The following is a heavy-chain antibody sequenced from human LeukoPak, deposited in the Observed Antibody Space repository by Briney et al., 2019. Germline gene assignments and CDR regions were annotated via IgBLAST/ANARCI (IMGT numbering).Heavy chain of an antibody. Sequence: GGSLRLSCAVSGITLNNYGMTWVRQAPGKGLEWVAGMSDSGGSTKYADSVKGRFTISRDNPKNTLYLQMNSLRAEDTAVYFCAKRGVVIRVILVGFHKEAYYFESWGQGALVTVSS. V-gene: IGHV3-23*01. CDR2: MSDSGGST. CDR3: AKRGVVIRVILVGFHKEAYYFES. CDR1: GITLNNYG. J-gene: IGHJ4*02. D-gene: IGHD3/OR15-3a*01.